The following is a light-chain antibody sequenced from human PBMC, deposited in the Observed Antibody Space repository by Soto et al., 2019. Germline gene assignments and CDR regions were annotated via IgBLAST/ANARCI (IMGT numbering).Light chain of an antibody. CDR1: KTINNQ. CDR3: QQYSSYCKT. CDR2: DVS. Sequence: DIHMTQSPSALSASVSDRVTIPCPTSKTINNQLAWYQQKPGQAPRLLIFDVSSWESGVPSRFSGSGSGTEFTLTISSLQPDDFATYYCQQYSSYCKTFGQGTKVDIK. V-gene: IGKV1-5*01. J-gene: IGKJ1*01.